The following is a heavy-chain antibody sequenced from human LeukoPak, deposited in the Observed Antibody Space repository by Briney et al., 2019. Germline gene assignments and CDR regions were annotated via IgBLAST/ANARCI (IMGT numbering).Heavy chain of an antibody. CDR3: ARPVKDYNYYGMDV. Sequence: PRGSLRLSCAASGFTFTSYAMSWVRQAPGMGLEWVSGISGNVGTTYYADSVKGRFTISRHDSKNTLYLQMNSLRAEDTAVYYCARPVKDYNYYGMDVWGKGTTVTVSS. CDR2: ISGNVGTT. CDR1: GFTFTSYA. J-gene: IGHJ6*04. V-gene: IGHV3-23*01.